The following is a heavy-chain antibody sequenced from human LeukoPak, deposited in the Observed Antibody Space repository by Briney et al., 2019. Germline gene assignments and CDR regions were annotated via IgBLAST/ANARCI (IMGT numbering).Heavy chain of an antibody. J-gene: IGHJ4*02. Sequence: PGGSLRLSCAASGFTFSSYAMSWVRQAPGKGLEWVSAISGSGGSTYYADSVKGRFTISRVNSKNTLYLQMNSLRAEDTAVYYCAKDRYYYGSGSYYFDYWGQGTLVTVSS. CDR2: ISGSGGST. V-gene: IGHV3-23*01. D-gene: IGHD3-10*01. CDR1: GFTFSSYA. CDR3: AKDRYYYGSGSYYFDY.